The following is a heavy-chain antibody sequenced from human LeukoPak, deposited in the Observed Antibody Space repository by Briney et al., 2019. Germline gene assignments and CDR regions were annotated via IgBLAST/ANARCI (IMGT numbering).Heavy chain of an antibody. D-gene: IGHD5-24*01. CDR1: GFTFSDSY. CDR3: ARGSRTIELGDDY. J-gene: IGHJ4*02. V-gene: IGHV3-11*06. CDR2: ISSSSSDT. Sequence: AGGSLRLSCAASGFTFSDSYMSWIRHAPGKGLEWVSYISSSSSDTNYADSVKGRFTISRDNAKNSLYLQMNSLRAEDTAVYYCARGSRTIELGDDYWGQGTLVTVSS.